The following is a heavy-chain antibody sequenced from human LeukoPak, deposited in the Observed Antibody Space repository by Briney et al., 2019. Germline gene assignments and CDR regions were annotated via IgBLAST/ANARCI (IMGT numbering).Heavy chain of an antibody. Sequence: PSETLSLTFTVSGGSISSSSYYWGWIRQPPGKGLEWIGRNHYSGSTYYNPSLKSQVTISVDTSKNQFSLKLSSVTAADTAVYYCARHIGRSVAVDWGQGTLVTVSS. CDR3: ARHIGRSVAVD. CDR2: NHYSGST. CDR1: GGSISSSSYY. D-gene: IGHD6-19*01. J-gene: IGHJ4*02. V-gene: IGHV4-39*01.